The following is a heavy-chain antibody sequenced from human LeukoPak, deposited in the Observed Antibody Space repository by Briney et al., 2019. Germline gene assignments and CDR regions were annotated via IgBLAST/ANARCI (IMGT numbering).Heavy chain of an antibody. CDR2: MDYDGST. CDR3: ARRSDSGSDDGEDYFDY. V-gene: IGHV4-39*01. CDR1: DGSIYSTTFC. Sequence: PSETLSLACTVSDGSIYSTTFCLGWIRQPPGKGLEWTGRMDYDGSTYHNPSLKSRVTISVDTSNNQFSLKLTSVTAADTAVYFCARRSDSGSDDGEDYFDYWGQGTLVTVSS. J-gene: IGHJ4*02. D-gene: IGHD1-26*01.